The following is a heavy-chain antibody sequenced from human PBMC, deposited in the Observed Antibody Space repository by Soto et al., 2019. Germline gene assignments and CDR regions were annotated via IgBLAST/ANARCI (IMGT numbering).Heavy chain of an antibody. D-gene: IGHD5-12*01. CDR1: GGTFSSYA. CDR2: IIPIFGTA. J-gene: IGHJ6*02. V-gene: IGHV1-69*01. Sequence: QVQLVQSGAEVKKPGSSVKVSCKASGGTFSSYAISWVRQAPGQGLEWMGGIIPIFGTANYAQKFQGRVTITADESTSTDYMELSSLRSEDTAVYYCARGEGYIVATSSYYYYGMDVWGQGTTVTVSS. CDR3: ARGEGYIVATSSYYYYGMDV.